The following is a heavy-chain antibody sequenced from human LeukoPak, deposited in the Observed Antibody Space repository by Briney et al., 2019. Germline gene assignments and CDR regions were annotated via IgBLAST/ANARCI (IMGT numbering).Heavy chain of an antibody. J-gene: IGHJ6*02. V-gene: IGHV4-31*03. CDR1: GGSISSGGYY. Sequence: SQTLSLTCTVSGGSISSGGYYWSWIRQHPGKGLEWIGYIYYSGSTYYNPSLKSRLTISVDTSKNQFSLKLSSVTAADTAVYYCARGAGYSGYDYYYGMDVWGQGTTVTVSS. CDR3: ARGAGYSGYDYYYGMDV. D-gene: IGHD5-12*01. CDR2: IYYSGST.